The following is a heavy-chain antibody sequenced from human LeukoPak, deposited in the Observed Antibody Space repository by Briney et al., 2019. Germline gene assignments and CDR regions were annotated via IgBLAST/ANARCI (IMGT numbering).Heavy chain of an antibody. V-gene: IGHV3-74*01. CDR3: AREAEVVVVITYPGWSGDYFDY. CDR2: INSDGSST. D-gene: IGHD3-22*01. J-gene: IGHJ4*02. CDR1: GFTFSSYW. Sequence: GGSLRLSCAASGFTFSSYWMHWVRQAPGKGLVWVSRINSDGSSTSYADSVKGRFTISRDNAKNTLYLQMNSLRAEDTAVYYCAREAEVVVVITYPGWSGDYFDYWGQGTLVTVSS.